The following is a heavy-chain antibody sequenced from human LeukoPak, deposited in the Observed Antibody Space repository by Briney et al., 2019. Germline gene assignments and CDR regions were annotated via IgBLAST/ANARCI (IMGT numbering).Heavy chain of an antibody. Sequence: WGSLRLSCAASGFTFSNYTLTWVRQAPGKGLEWVSSISGRDGSTYYADSVKGRFTISRDNSKNTLYLQMNSLRAEDTAVYYCATTGYSSRNYWGQGTLVTVSS. V-gene: IGHV3-23*01. CDR3: ATTGYSSRNY. CDR1: GFTFSNYT. J-gene: IGHJ4*02. D-gene: IGHD6-13*01. CDR2: ISGRDGST.